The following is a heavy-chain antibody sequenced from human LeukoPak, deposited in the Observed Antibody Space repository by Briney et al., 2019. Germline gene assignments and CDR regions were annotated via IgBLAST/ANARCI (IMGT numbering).Heavy chain of an antibody. CDR1: GFTFSTYA. D-gene: IGHD2-2*01. V-gene: IGHV3-64*01. CDR3: ARDASDIVVVPAAVGPFDL. CDR2: ISGNGVST. J-gene: IGHJ4*02. Sequence: PGGSLRLYCAASGFTFSTYAMYWVRRTPGKGLEYVSVISGNGVSTHYATSVKGRFTISRDNSKNTLYLQMGSLRAEDMAVYYCARDASDIVVVPAAVGPFDLWGQGTLVTVSS.